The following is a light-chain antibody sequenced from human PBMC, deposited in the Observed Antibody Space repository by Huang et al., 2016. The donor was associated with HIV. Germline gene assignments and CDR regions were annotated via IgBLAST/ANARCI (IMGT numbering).Light chain of an antibody. CDR3: QQLNSYPPP. CDR2: AAS. J-gene: IGKJ1*01. CDR1: QGISSY. Sequence: IQLTQSPSSLSASVGDRVTITCLASQGISSYLAWYQQKPGKAPKLLIYAASTLQSGVPSRFSDSGSGTEFTLTISSLQPEDFATYQCQQLNSYPPPFGQGTRVEIK. V-gene: IGKV1-9*01.